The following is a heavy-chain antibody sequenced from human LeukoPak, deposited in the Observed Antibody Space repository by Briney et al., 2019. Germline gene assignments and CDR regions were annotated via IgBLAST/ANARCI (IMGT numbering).Heavy chain of an antibody. Sequence: PGGSQRLSCAASGFTFSSYGMHWVRQAPGKGLEWVAVISYDGSNKYYADSVKGRFTISRDNSKNTLYLQMNSLRAEDTAVYYCAKGPASGSYFDYWGQGTLVTVSS. CDR2: ISYDGSNK. D-gene: IGHD1-26*01. CDR3: AKGPASGSYFDY. CDR1: GFTFSSYG. J-gene: IGHJ4*02. V-gene: IGHV3-30*18.